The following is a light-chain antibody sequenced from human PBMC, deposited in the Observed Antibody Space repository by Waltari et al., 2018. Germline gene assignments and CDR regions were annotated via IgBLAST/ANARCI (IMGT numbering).Light chain of an antibody. J-gene: IGLJ3*02. Sequence: QSGLTQPPSVSGAAGQRVTISCTGTRSNPGSNSLVHWYQQFPGTAPKVLIYANENRPSGIPDRFSASKSGTSASLTITGLQTEDEADYYCQSYDNNLRAWVFGGGTKVTVL. V-gene: IGLV1-40*01. CDR3: QSYDNNLRAWV. CDR2: ANE. CDR1: RSNPGSNSL.